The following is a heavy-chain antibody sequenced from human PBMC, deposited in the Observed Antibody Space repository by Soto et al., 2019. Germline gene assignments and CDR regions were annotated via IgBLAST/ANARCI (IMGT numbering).Heavy chain of an antibody. CDR1: GYTFTGYY. CDR3: ARGKLYYYYGIDV. Sequence: DSVKVSCKASGYTFTGYYMHWVRQAPGQELEWMGWINPNSGGTNYAQKFQGWVTMTRDTSISTAYMELSRLRSDDTAVYYCARGKLYYYYGIDVSGQGPTVTVYS. V-gene: IGHV1-2*04. CDR2: INPNSGGT. J-gene: IGHJ6*02.